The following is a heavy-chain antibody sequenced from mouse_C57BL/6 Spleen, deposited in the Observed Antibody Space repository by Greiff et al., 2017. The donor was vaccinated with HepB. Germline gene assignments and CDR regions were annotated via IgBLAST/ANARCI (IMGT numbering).Heavy chain of an antibody. CDR1: GFTFSNYW. V-gene: IGHV6-3*01. D-gene: IGHD3-1*01. J-gene: IGHJ4*01. Sequence: EVKVEESGGGLVQPGGSMKLSCVASGFTFSNYWMNWVRQSPEKGLEWVAQIRLKSDNYATHYAESVKGRFTISRDDSKSSVYLQMNNLRAEDTGIYYCTQRALYAMDYWGQGTSVTVSS. CDR3: TQRALYAMDY. CDR2: IRLKSDNYAT.